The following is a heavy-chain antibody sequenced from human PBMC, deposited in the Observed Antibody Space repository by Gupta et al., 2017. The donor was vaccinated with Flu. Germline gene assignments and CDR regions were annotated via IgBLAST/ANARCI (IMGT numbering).Heavy chain of an antibody. J-gene: IGHJ6*02. Sequence: RQASGKGLEWVGRIRSKANSYATAYAASVKGRFTISRDDSKNTAYLQMNSLKTEDTAVYYCTRRYDILTGYPNYYYYGMDVWGQGTTVTVSS. CDR3: TRRYDILTGYPNYYYYGMDV. D-gene: IGHD3-9*01. V-gene: IGHV3-73*01. CDR2: IRSKANSYAT.